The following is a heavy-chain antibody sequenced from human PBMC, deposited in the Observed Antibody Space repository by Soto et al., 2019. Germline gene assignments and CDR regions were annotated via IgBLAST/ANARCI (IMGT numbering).Heavy chain of an antibody. Sequence: ASVKVSCKASGYTFTGYYMHWVRQAPGQGLEWMGWINPNSGGTNYAQKFQGWVTMTRDTSISTAYMELSRLRSGDTAVYYCARGMVRGAPNYGMDVWGQGTTVTV. CDR1: GYTFTGYY. V-gene: IGHV1-2*04. CDR2: INPNSGGT. J-gene: IGHJ6*02. CDR3: ARGMVRGAPNYGMDV. D-gene: IGHD3-10*01.